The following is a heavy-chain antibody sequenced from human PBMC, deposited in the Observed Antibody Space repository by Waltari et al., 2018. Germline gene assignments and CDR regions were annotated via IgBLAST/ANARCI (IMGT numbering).Heavy chain of an antibody. J-gene: IGHJ6*02. Sequence: QVQLQESGPGLVKPSETLSLTCTVSGGSLSSHYWSWIRQPPGKGLEWIGYIYYSGSTNYNPSLKSRVTISVDTSKNQFSLKLSSVTAADTAVYYCARVVVAYYYGMDVWGQGTTVTVSS. CDR1: GGSLSSHY. D-gene: IGHD2-21*01. CDR2: IYYSGST. CDR3: ARVVVAYYYGMDV. V-gene: IGHV4-59*11.